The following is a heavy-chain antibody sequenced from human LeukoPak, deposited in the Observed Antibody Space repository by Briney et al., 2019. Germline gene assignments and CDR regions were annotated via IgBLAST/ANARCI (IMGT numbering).Heavy chain of an antibody. J-gene: IGHJ4*02. Sequence: SETLSLTCTVSGGSISGYYWSWIRQPPGKRLEWIGFIYYTGNPNYNPSLNSRVTISVDTSRNQFSLKLSSVTAADTAVYYCARVRNRYDSSGYYAFDYWGQGTLVTVSS. CDR1: GGSISGYY. CDR2: IYYTGNP. CDR3: ARVRNRYDSSGYYAFDY. V-gene: IGHV4-59*01. D-gene: IGHD3-22*01.